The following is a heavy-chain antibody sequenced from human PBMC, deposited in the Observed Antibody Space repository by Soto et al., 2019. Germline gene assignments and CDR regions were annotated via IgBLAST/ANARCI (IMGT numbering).Heavy chain of an antibody. CDR3: ATVTTYYYDSSGQSPI. Sequence: GGSLRLSCAASGFTFSSYAMSWVRQAPGKGLEWVSAISGSGGSTYYADSVKGRFTISRDNSKNTLYLQMNSLRAEDTAVYYCATVTTYYYDSSGQSPIWGQGTMVTVSS. D-gene: IGHD3-22*01. CDR2: ISGSGGST. J-gene: IGHJ3*02. CDR1: GFTFSSYA. V-gene: IGHV3-23*01.